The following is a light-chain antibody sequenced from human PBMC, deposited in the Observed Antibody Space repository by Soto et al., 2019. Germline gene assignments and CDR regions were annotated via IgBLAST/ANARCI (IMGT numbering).Light chain of an antibody. V-gene: IGLV1-51*01. CDR2: DNN. J-gene: IGLJ1*01. CDR1: TSNIGKYY. Sequence: QSVLSQPLSVSAAPGQRVTISCSGSTSNIGKYYVSWYQQVPGTAPRLLIYDNNQRPSGIPDRFSGSKSGTSATLAITGLQTGDEADYYCATWDGGLTPQGVFGTGTKVTVL. CDR3: ATWDGGLTPQGV.